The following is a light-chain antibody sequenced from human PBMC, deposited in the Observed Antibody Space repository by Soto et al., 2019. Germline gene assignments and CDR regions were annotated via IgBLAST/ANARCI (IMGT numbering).Light chain of an antibody. J-gene: IGLJ1*01. CDR3: SSYTSSSTLV. V-gene: IGLV2-14*01. CDR2: DVS. CDR1: SSDVGGYNY. Sequence: QSALAQPASVSGSPGQSITISCTGTSSDVGGYNYVSWYQQHPGKAPKLMIYDVSNRPSGVSNRFSGSKSGNTASLTISGLQAEDEADYYCSSYTSSSTLVFGTGTEGTVL.